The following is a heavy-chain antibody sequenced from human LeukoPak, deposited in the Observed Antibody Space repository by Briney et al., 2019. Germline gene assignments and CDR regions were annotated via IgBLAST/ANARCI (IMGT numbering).Heavy chain of an antibody. V-gene: IGHV4-34*01. J-gene: IGHJ4*02. Sequence: SETLSLTCAVYGGSFSGHYWSWIRQPPGKGLEWIGEVNYSGNTNYNPSLKSRVTISVDTSKSQFSLDLSSVTAADTAVYYCARAGSGYSFDYWGQGTLVTVSS. CDR2: VNYSGNT. D-gene: IGHD3-22*01. CDR1: GGSFSGHY. CDR3: ARAGSGYSFDY.